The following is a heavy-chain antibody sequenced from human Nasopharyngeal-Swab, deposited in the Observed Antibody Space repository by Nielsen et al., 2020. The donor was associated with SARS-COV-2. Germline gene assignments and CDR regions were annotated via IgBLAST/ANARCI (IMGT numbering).Heavy chain of an antibody. D-gene: IGHD3-10*01. CDR2: ISYDGGNK. CDR3: AKERFYSGSGKYPRDFDY. CDR1: GFTFSSYG. Sequence: GESLKISCAASGFTFSSYGIHWVRQAPGKGLEWLAVISYDGGNKYHADSVKGRFTISKDNSKNTLYLQMSSLRADDTAVYYCAKERFYSGSGKYPRDFDYWGQGTLVTVSS. J-gene: IGHJ4*02. V-gene: IGHV3-30*18.